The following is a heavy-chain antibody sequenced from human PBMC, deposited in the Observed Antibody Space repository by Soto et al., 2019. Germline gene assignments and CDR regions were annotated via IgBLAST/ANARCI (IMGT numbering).Heavy chain of an antibody. CDR3: TREAGYCSRTSGYRRAFDS. Sequence: EVQLVESGGDLVQPGGSLRLSCAASGFTFSSHWMHWVRRVPGKGLVWVSHINTDGGITGYADSVKGRFTISRDNAKNTLYLQMNGRRVENTSVYYCTREAGYCSRTSGYRRAFDSWGQGTMVTVSS. D-gene: IGHD2-2*01. CDR1: GFTFSSHW. V-gene: IGHV3-74*01. J-gene: IGHJ3*02. CDR2: INTDGGIT.